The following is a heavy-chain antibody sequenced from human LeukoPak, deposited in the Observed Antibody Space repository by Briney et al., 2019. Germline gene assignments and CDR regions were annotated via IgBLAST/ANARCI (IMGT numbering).Heavy chain of an antibody. Sequence: PGGSLRLSCAASGFTFITCAMHWVRQAPGKGLEWVAVISYHGSNKDYADSVKGRFAISRDISKNTLYLEMNSLRAEDTAVYYCAREGPVAGNFDYWGQGTLVTVSS. D-gene: IGHD6-19*01. J-gene: IGHJ4*02. CDR1: GFTFITCA. CDR2: ISYHGSNK. V-gene: IGHV3-30*09. CDR3: AREGPVAGNFDY.